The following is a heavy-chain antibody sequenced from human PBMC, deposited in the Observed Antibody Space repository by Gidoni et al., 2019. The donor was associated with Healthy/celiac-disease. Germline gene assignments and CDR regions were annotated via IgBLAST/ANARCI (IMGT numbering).Heavy chain of an antibody. Sequence: EVQLVQSGAEVKKPGESLQLSCKGSGYSCTSYWIGWVRQMPGKGLSWMGIIYPGDSDTRYSPSFQGQVTISADKSISTAYLQWSSLKASDTAMYYCARLPYYYDSSGYFDGWFDPWGQGTLVTVSS. J-gene: IGHJ5*02. D-gene: IGHD3-22*01. CDR3: ARLPYYYDSSGYFDGWFDP. CDR2: IYPGDSDT. V-gene: IGHV5-51*01. CDR1: GYSCTSYW.